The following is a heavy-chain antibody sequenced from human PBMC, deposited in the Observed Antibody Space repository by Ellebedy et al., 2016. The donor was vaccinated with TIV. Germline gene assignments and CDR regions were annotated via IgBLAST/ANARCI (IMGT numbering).Heavy chain of an antibody. CDR2: IDAANGNT. CDR1: GNTFSIYA. J-gene: IGHJ4*02. V-gene: IGHV1-3*01. D-gene: IGHD3-16*02. CDR3: ARDSRVTFGGLIVYFDF. Sequence: ASVKVSCKPSGNTFSIYAIHWVRQAPGQSLEWMGWIDAANGNTRNAQKFQDRVTFTRDTSAKTAYMELRSLRSDDTAVYYCARDSRVTFGGLIVYFDFWGQGTLVIVSS.